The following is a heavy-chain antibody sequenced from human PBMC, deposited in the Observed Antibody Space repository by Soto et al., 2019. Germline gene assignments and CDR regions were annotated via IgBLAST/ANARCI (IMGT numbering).Heavy chain of an antibody. D-gene: IGHD3-16*02. J-gene: IGHJ4*02. V-gene: IGHV1-69*13. CDR2: IIPIFGTA. CDR3: ARSIIDAYYFDY. CDR1: GGTFSSYA. Sequence: SVKVSCKASGGTFSSYAISWVRQAPGQGLEWMGGIIPIFGTANYAQKFQGRVTITADESTSTAYMELSSLRSEDTAVYYCARSIIDAYYFDYWGQGTLVTVSS.